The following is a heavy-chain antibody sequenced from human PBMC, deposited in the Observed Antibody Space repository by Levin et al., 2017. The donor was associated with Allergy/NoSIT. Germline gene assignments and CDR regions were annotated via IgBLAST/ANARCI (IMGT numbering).Heavy chain of an antibody. CDR2: ISTGDDTM. J-gene: IGHJ4*02. CDR1: GFTFSSYE. V-gene: IGHV3-48*03. D-gene: IGHD2-15*01. CDR3: ARESRGSRIDLGDFDY. Sequence: QLGESLKISCAASGFTFSSYEMNWVRQAPGKGLEWVSYISTGDDTMSYADSVKGRFTISRDNAKNSLYLQMNSLRAEDTAVYYCARESRGSRIDLGDFDYWGQGALVTVSS.